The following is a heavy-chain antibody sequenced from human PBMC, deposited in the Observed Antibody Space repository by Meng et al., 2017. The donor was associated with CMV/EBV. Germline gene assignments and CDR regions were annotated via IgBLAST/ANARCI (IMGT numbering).Heavy chain of an antibody. D-gene: IGHD2-2*01. Sequence: GESLKISCAASGFTFSDYYMRWIRQAPGKGLEWVSYISSSGSTIYYADSVKGRFTISRDNAKNSLYLQMNSLRAEDTAVYYCARARVPAAIGAINWVDPWGQGTLVTVSS. CDR3: ARARVPAAIGAINWVDP. J-gene: IGHJ5*02. V-gene: IGHV3-11*01. CDR1: GFTFSDYY. CDR2: ISSSGSTI.